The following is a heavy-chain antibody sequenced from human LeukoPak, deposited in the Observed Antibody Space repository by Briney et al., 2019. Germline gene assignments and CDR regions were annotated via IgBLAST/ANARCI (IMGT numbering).Heavy chain of an antibody. CDR2: ISGSSTYT. V-gene: IGHV3-23*01. CDR3: ARGGSSWDFAFDI. Sequence: GGSLRLSCAASGFTFDDHGMSWVRQAPGKGLEWVSAISGSSTYTHYADSVKGRFTISRDNSRNTLYLQMNSLRTEDTAMYYCARGGSSWDFAFDIWGQGTMVTVSS. D-gene: IGHD6-13*01. CDR1: GFTFDDHG. J-gene: IGHJ3*02.